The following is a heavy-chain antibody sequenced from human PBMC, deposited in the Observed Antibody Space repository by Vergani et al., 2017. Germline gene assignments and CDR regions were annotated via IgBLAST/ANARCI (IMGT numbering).Heavy chain of an antibody. D-gene: IGHD3-16*01. J-gene: IGHJ3*02. CDR2: VFHSGSA. Sequence: QVQLQESGPGLVKPPGTLSLTCAVSGDSISSNNCWTWVRQPPGKGLEWIATVFHSGSAYYNPSLRRRVTISVETSKKQFSLRLTTLTAADTAVYYCARQFWVSQGVGAFETWGRGTEVSVSS. CDR3: ARQFWVSQGVGAFET. CDR1: GDSISSNNC. V-gene: IGHV4-4*03.